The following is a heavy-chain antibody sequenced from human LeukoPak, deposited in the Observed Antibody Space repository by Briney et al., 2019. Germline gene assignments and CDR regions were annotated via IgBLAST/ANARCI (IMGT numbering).Heavy chain of an antibody. D-gene: IGHD6-13*01. CDR3: ARVPIAAAGTEDY. CDR2: INPNSGGT. V-gene: IGHV1-2*02. J-gene: IGHJ4*02. Sequence: ASVKVSCKASGYTFTGYYMHWVRQAPGQGLEWMGWINPNSGGTNYAQKFQGRVTMTRDTSISTAYMELSSLRSEDTAVYYCARVPIAAAGTEDYWGQGTLVTVSS. CDR1: GYTFTGYY.